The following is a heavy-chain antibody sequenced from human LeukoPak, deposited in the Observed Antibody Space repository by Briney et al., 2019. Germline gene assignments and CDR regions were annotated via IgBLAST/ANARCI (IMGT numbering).Heavy chain of an antibody. CDR2: IKKDGSER. D-gene: IGHD6-19*01. Sequence: AGGSLRLSCAASGFTFSMYRMSWGRQAPGEGREWVATIKKDGSERYYVDSVKGGFTISRDNAKNSLYLQINSLRSADTVVFYCARARTPYSSGWQYGMDVWGQGATVTVSS. V-gene: IGHV3-7*01. J-gene: IGHJ6*02. CDR1: GFTFSMYR. CDR3: ARARTPYSSGWQYGMDV.